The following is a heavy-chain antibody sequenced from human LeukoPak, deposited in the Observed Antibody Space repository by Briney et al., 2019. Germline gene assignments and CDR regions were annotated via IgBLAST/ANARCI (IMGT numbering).Heavy chain of an antibody. CDR3: ATQGRY. Sequence: PGGSLRPSCAASGFIFRSYGMHWVRQAPGKGLEWVAVIWYDGSNDNYADSVKGRFTISRDNSKNTLYLQMNSLRAEDTAVYYCATQGRYWGQGTLVTVSS. CDR1: GFIFRSYG. CDR2: IWYDGSND. D-gene: IGHD3-10*01. J-gene: IGHJ4*02. V-gene: IGHV3-33*01.